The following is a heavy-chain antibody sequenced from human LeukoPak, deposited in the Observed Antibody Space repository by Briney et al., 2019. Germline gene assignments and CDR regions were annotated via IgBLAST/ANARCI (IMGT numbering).Heavy chain of an antibody. J-gene: IGHJ5*02. D-gene: IGHD3-10*01. CDR2: INHSGST. CDR1: GGSFSGYY. CDR3: AGGAAVGAMDYYGSGSYYWCDP. Sequence: SETLSLTCAVYGGSFSGYYWSWIRQPPGKGLEWIGEINHSGSTNYNPSLKSRVTISVDTSKNQFSLKLSSVTAADTAVYYCAGGAAVGAMDYYGSGSYYWCDPWGQGTRVTVST. V-gene: IGHV4-34*01.